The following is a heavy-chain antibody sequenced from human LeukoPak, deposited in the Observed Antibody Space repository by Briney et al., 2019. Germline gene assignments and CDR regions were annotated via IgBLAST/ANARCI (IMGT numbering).Heavy chain of an antibody. D-gene: IGHD1-1*01. CDR2: ISTYNGDT. CDR1: GYTFTSYG. CDR3: ARDHNWVVDY. J-gene: IGHJ4*02. V-gene: IGHV1-18*01. Sequence: ASVKVSCKASGYTFTSYGIRWVRQAPGQGLEWMRWISTYNGDTNYAQKLQGRVTMTTDTSTSTAYMALRSLRSDDTAVYYCARDHNWVVDYWGQGTLVTVSS.